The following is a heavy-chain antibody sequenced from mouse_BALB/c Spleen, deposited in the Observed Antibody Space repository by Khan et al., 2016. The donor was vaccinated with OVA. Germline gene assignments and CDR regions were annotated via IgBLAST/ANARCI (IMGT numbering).Heavy chain of an antibody. D-gene: IGHD1-1*01. Sequence: EVELVESGGDLVKPGGSLKLSCAASGFTFSGYALSWVRQTPEKRLEWVATISSGDSYTYYPDSVKGRFNISRDNAQNTLFLQMSSLRYEDTARYYCARPPITTVVAASYWFCDVWGAGTTVTVSS. CDR1: GFTFSGYA. CDR3: ARPPITTVVAASYWFCDV. V-gene: IGHV5-9-3*01. J-gene: IGHJ1*01. CDR2: ISSGDSYT.